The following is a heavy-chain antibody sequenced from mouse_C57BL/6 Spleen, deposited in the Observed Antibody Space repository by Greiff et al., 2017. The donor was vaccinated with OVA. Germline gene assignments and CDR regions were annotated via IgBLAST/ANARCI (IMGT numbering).Heavy chain of an antibody. CDR1: GFTFSDYG. CDR3: AREGLRAPYYFDY. V-gene: IGHV5-17*01. CDR2: ISRGSSTI. Sequence: EVQRVESGGGLVKPGGSLKLSCAASGFTFSDYGMHWVRQAPEKGLEWVAYISRGSSTIYYADTVKGRFTISRDNAKNTLFLQMTRLRSEDTAMYYCAREGLRAPYYFDYWGQGTTLTVSS. D-gene: IGHD2-4*01. J-gene: IGHJ2*01.